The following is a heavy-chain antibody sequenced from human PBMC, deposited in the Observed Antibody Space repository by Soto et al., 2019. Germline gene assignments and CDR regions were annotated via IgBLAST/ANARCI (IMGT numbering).Heavy chain of an antibody. J-gene: IGHJ4*02. V-gene: IGHV3-11*01. CDR2: MSSSGTTI. Sequence: VGSLRLSCAASGFIFSDYYMSWIRQTPGKGLEWVSYMSSSGTTIDYADSVKGRFTMSRDITKTSLYLQMNSLSAEDTAVYYCARVDKRDYYFDYWGQGTLVTVSS. CDR3: ARVDKRDYYFDY. D-gene: IGHD6-25*01. CDR1: GFIFSDYY.